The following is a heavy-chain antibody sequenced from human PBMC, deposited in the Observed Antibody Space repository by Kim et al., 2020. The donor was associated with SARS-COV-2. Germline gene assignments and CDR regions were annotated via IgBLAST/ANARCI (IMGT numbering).Heavy chain of an antibody. CDR3: ARVGYCSAYGCYFPESDQ. Sequence: ESLKISCKTSGYSFINYWLAWVRQMPGKGLEWMGIIHPADSDIRYSPSFQGRVTISADESITTAYLQWRSLKASDTAMYYCARVGYCSAYGCYFPESDQWGQGTLVTVSS. V-gene: IGHV5-51*01. CDR1: GYSFINYW. CDR2: IHPADSDI. J-gene: IGHJ4*02. D-gene: IGHD2-15*01.